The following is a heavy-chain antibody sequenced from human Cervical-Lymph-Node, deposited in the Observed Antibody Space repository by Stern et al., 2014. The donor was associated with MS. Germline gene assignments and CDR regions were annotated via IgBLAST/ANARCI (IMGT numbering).Heavy chain of an antibody. Sequence: EMQLVESGGHLVQPGGSLRLSCAASGFTFSSYAMSWVRQAPGKGLEWVSTISGSGGSTYYADSVKGRFTISRDNSKNTLYLQMNSLRAEDTALYYCAKFGKLEYFQHWGQATLVTVSS. J-gene: IGHJ1*01. CDR2: ISGSGGST. V-gene: IGHV3-23*04. CDR1: GFTFSSYA. D-gene: IGHD1-7*01. CDR3: AKFGKLEYFQH.